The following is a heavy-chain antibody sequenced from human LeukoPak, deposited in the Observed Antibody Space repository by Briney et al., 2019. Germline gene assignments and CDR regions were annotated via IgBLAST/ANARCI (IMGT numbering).Heavy chain of an antibody. V-gene: IGHV4-39*01. D-gene: IGHD2-2*01. CDR2: VYYTGST. CDR3: LSWDCTKTSCSDHYYDIDV. CDR1: GGSISSSPYS. Sequence: SETLSLTCTVSGGSISSSPYSWGWIRQPPGKGLEWIGNVYYTGSTHYNPSLKSRVTISVDTSKTQFSLNLTSVTAADTAVYYCLSWDCTKTSCSDHYYDIDVWGKGTTVIVSS. J-gene: IGHJ6*03.